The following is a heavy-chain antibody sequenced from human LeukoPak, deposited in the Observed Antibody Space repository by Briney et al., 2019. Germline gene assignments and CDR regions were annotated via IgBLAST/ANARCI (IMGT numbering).Heavy chain of an antibody. Sequence: ASVKVSCKASGYTFTTYGITWVRQAPGQGLEWMGWISANNGNTNCAQKFQGRVTMTTDTSTSTAYMELRSLRSDDTAVYFCARGLNPTYYYDNGGYSDYWGQGTLVTVSS. CDR3: ARGLNPTYYYDNGGYSDY. CDR2: ISANNGNT. CDR1: GYTFTTYG. D-gene: IGHD3-22*01. V-gene: IGHV1-18*01. J-gene: IGHJ4*02.